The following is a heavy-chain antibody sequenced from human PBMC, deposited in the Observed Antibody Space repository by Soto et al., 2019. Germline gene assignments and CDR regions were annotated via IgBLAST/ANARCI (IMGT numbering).Heavy chain of an antibody. CDR3: ARDNWGLPLAI. Sequence: QLQLQESGPGLVKPSQTLSLTCTVSGGSISSGDYNWSWIRQPPGKGLECVGYVVYSGTTHYNPSLKSRLSISLDTSKNLFSLRLTSVTAADTAVYYCARDNWGLPLAIWGHGTMVTVSS. CDR2: VVYSGTT. D-gene: IGHD7-27*01. J-gene: IGHJ3*02. CDR1: GGSISSGDYN. V-gene: IGHV4-30-4*01.